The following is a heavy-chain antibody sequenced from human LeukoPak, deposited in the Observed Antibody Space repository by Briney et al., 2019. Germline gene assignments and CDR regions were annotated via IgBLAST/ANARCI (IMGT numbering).Heavy chain of an antibody. J-gene: IGHJ6*02. CDR1: GYTFTSYD. V-gene: IGHV1-8*01. D-gene: IGHD6-13*01. Sequence: GASVKVSCKASGYTFTSYDINWVRQATGQGLEWMGWMNPNSGNTSYAQKFQGRVTMTRNTSISTAYMELSSLRSEDTAVYYCARGPNPTSSSWYARYYYYGMDVWGQGTTVTVSS. CDR2: MNPNSGNT. CDR3: ARGPNPTSSSWYARYYYYGMDV.